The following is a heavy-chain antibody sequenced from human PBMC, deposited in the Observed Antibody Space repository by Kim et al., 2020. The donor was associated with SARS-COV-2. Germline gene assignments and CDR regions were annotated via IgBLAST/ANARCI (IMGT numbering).Heavy chain of an antibody. J-gene: IGHJ4*02. CDR3: ASRRYTGTYFYFDF. CDR1: GFTFSSYW. CDR2: INSDGGTT. Sequence: GGSLRLSCAASGFTFSSYWMHWVRQAPGKGLVWVSRINSDGGTTSYADSVKGRFTISRDNAKSTLYLQMNSLGAEDTAVYYCASRRYTGTYFYFDFWGKGTLVTVSS. D-gene: IGHD1-26*01. V-gene: IGHV3-74*01.